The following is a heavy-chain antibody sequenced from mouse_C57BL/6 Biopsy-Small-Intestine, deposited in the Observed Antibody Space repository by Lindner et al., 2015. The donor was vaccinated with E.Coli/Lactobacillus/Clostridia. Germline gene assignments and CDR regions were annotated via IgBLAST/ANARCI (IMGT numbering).Heavy chain of an antibody. CDR1: GYIFTGYY. V-gene: IGHV1-84*02. CDR2: LNPNSGDT. Sequence: SVKVSCKASGYIFTGYYIYWVRQAPGQGFEWMGWLNPNSGDTSYAQKFQGRVTMAGDTSVTTAYLELSRLTSDDTAVYYCGRGSVGGNIWETNRRVFDFWGQGTLVTVSS. CDR3: GRGSVGGNIWETNRRVFDF. J-gene: IGHJ4*01. D-gene: IGHD1-1*02.